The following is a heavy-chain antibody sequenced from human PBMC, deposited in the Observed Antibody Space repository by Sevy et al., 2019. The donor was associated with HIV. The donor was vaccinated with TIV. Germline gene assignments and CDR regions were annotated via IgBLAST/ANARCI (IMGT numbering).Heavy chain of an antibody. V-gene: IGHV1-2*02. CDR2: IDPISGGT. J-gene: IGHJ4*02. CDR1: GYTCTGHY. CDR3: VRIRFQTGAFDS. Sequence: ASVKVSCKASGYTCTGHYLHWVRQAPGQGLEWMGWIDPISGGTKHAQNFKGRVTMARDKSISTAYMELSSLRFHDTAINYSVRIRFQTGAFDSWGQGTLVTFSS. D-gene: IGHD2-8*02.